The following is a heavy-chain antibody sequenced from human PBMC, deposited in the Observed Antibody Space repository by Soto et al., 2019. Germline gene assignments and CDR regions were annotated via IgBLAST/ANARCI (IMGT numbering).Heavy chain of an antibody. J-gene: IGHJ4*02. D-gene: IGHD6-19*01. Sequence: EVQLVESGGGLVKPGGSLRLSCAASGFTFSSYSMNWVRQAPGKGLEWVSSISSSSSYIYYADSVKGRFTLSRHNAKNSLYLQMNSLRAEDTAVYYCERANFSSHWYTILLDYWGQGTLVTVSS. CDR1: GFTFSSYS. CDR2: ISSSSSYI. CDR3: ERANFSSHWYTILLDY. V-gene: IGHV3-21*01.